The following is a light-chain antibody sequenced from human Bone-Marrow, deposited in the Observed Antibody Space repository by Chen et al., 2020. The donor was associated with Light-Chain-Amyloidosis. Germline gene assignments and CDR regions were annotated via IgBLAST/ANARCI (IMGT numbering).Light chain of an antibody. J-gene: IGKJ2*01. CDR2: AAS. Sequence: DIQMTQSPSSLSASVGDSVTIACRASHDIGNYLAWYQQKPGKVPELLIYAASTLHSGVSSRFGGSGSGTDFTLTISSLQPEDFATYYCQQYSSFPYTFGQGTKLEI. CDR1: HDIGNY. CDR3: QQYSSFPYT. V-gene: IGKV1-27*01.